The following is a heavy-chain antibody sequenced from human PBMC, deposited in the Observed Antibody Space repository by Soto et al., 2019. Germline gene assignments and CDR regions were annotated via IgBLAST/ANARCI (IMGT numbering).Heavy chain of an antibody. D-gene: IGHD2-15*01. Sequence: PSETLSLTCAVSGYSISSGYYWGWIRQPPGKGLAWIGSIYHSGSTYYNPSLKSRVTISVDTSKNQFSLKLSSVTAADTAVYYCARDDREHWSIAVVVAGGDFDIWGQGTMVTVSS. V-gene: IGHV4-38-2*02. CDR1: GYSISSGYY. CDR3: ARDDREHWSIAVVVAGGDFDI. CDR2: IYHSGST. J-gene: IGHJ3*02.